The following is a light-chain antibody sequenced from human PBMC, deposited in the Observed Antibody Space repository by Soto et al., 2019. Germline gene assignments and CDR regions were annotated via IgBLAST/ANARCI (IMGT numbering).Light chain of an antibody. Sequence: DVVMTQSPLSLPVTLGQPASISCRSSQSLEYNGNTYLNWFQQRPGQSPRRLIYKVSNRDSGVPDRFSGSGSGTDFTLKISRVEAEDVGVYYCMQGSHWPYTFGQGTKLEIK. V-gene: IGKV2-30*01. J-gene: IGKJ2*01. CDR1: QSLEYNGNTY. CDR2: KVS. CDR3: MQGSHWPYT.